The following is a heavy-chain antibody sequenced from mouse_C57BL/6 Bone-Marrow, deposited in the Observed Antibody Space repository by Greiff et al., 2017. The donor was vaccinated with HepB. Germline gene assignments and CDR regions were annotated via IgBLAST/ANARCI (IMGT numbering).Heavy chain of an antibody. CDR3: ARDLITTVVAGYFDV. CDR1: GYTFTDYY. CDR2: IYPGSGNT. J-gene: IGHJ1*03. D-gene: IGHD1-1*01. V-gene: IGHV1-76*01. Sequence: QVQLKQSGAELVRPGASVKLSCKASGYTFTDYYINWVKQRPGQGLEWIARIYPGSGNTYYNEKFKGKATLTAEKSSSTAYMQLSSLTSEDSAVYFCARDLITTVVAGYFDVWGTGTTVTVSS.